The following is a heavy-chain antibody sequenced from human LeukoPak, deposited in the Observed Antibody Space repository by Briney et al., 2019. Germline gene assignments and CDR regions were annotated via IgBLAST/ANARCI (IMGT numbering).Heavy chain of an antibody. CDR3: ARDISSSKQGYFDY. V-gene: IGHV3-21*01. CDR2: ISSSSSYI. J-gene: IGHJ4*02. Sequence: VGSLRLSCAASGFTFSSYSMNWVRQAPGKGLEWVSSISSSSSYIYYADSVKGRFTISRDNAKNSLYLQMNSLRAEDTAVYYCARDISSSKQGYFDYWGQGTLVTVSS. CDR1: GFTFSSYS. D-gene: IGHD6-6*01.